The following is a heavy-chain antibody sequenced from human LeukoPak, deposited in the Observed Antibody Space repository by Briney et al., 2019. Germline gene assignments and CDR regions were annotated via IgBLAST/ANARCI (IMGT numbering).Heavy chain of an antibody. D-gene: IGHD6-13*01. CDR1: GFTFDDYA. J-gene: IGHJ4*02. V-gene: IGHV3-9*01. CDR2: ISWNSGSI. Sequence: GRSLRLSCAASGFTFDDYAMPWVRQAPGKGLEWVSGISWNSGSIGYADSVKGRFTISRDNAKNSLYLQMNSLRAEDTAVYYCARGPPSYSSSWFDYWGQGTLVTVSS. CDR3: ARGPPSYSSSWFDY.